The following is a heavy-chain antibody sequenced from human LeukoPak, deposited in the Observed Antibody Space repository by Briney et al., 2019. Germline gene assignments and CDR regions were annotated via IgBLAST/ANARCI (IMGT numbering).Heavy chain of an antibody. Sequence: ASVKVSCKASGGTFSSYAISWVRQAPGQGLEWMGWINPNSGGTNYAQKFQGRVTMTRDTSISTAYMELSRLRSDDTAVYYCARVPLPSLLGYCSGGSCYGPDYWGQGTLVTVSS. V-gene: IGHV1-2*02. J-gene: IGHJ4*02. CDR3: ARVPLPSLLGYCSGGSCYGPDY. D-gene: IGHD2-15*01. CDR1: GGTFSSYA. CDR2: INPNSGGT.